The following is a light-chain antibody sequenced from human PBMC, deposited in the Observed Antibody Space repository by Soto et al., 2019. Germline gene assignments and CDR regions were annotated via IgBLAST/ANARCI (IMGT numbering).Light chain of an antibody. Sequence: EIELTQSPATLSLSPGQRATLSCRASQSVSNYLAWYQQKPGQAPRLLLYDASNRATGIPARFSGSCSGTDFTIAISSLEPEDFAVYSCQQRDNRTFGQGTKVEIK. J-gene: IGKJ1*01. CDR3: QQRDNRT. CDR2: DAS. V-gene: IGKV3-11*01. CDR1: QSVSNY.